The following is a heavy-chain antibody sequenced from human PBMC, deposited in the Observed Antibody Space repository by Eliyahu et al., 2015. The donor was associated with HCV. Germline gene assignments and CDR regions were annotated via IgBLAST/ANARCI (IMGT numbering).Heavy chain of an antibody. CDR3: VRRTGSRGWYYFDY. CDR2: IYPHDSDI. D-gene: IGHD6-19*01. V-gene: IGHV5-51*01. CDR1: GYSFTSYW. J-gene: IGHJ4*02. Sequence: EVQLVQSGAXVKKPGXSLKISCQGSGYSFTSYWSGWVRQMPGKGLEWMGMIYPHDSDIRYSPSFQGQVIMSADKSISTAYLQWSSLKAPDTAMYYCVRRTGSRGWYYFDYWGQGSLVTVSS.